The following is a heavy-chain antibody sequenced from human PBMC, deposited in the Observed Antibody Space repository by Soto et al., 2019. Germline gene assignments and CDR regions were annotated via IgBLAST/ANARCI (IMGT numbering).Heavy chain of an antibody. J-gene: IGHJ4*02. CDR1: GYTFTGYY. CDR2: INPNSGGT. Sequence: QVQLVQSGAEVKKPGASVKVSCKASGYTFTGYYLHWVRQAPGQGLEWMGWINPNSGGTNYAQKCQGRVTMTRDTSSSTADMERSRLRSDDTAVYDCARYIVVVQAAIMRDLYFDYWGKGTLVTVSS. CDR3: ARYIVVVQAAIMRDLYFDY. D-gene: IGHD2-2*01. V-gene: IGHV1-2*02.